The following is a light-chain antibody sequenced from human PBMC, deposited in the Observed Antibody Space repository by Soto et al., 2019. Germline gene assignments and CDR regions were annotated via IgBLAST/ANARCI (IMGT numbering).Light chain of an antibody. CDR2: GAS. CDR3: QQYNNWLPRGRT. V-gene: IGKV3-15*01. CDR1: QSVSSN. J-gene: IGKJ1*01. Sequence: EIVMTQSPATLSVSPGERATLSCRASQSVSSNLAWYQQKPGQAPRLLIYGASTRATGIPARFSGSGSGTEFTLTISSLQSEDFAVYYCQQYNNWLPRGRTFGQGTKVEIK.